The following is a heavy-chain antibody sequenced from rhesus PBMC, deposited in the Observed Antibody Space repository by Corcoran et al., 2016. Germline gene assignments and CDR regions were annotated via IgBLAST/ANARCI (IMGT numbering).Heavy chain of an antibody. CDR1: GGSISSSY. J-gene: IGHJ4*01. CDR3: ARGSIAAAGTHYFDY. Sequence: QLQLQESGPGLVKPSETLSVTCAVSGGSISSSYWSWIRQAPGKGLEWIGYIYGSGSSTNYNPSLKSRVTLSVDTSKNQFSLKLSSVTTADTAVYYCARGSIAAAGTHYFDYWGQGVLVTVSS. V-gene: IGHV4-169*01. CDR2: IYGSGSST. D-gene: IGHD6-25*01.